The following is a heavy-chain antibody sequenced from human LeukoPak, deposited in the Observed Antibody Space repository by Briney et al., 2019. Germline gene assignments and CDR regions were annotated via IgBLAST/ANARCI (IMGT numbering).Heavy chain of an antibody. V-gene: IGHV4-34*01. CDR2: INHSGST. CDR3: ARLPGQWLVKDY. Sequence: SETLSLTCAVYGGSFSGYYWSWIRQPPGKGLEWIGEINHSGSTNYNPSLKSRVTISVDTSKNQFSLKLSSVTAADTAVYYCARLPGQWLVKDYWGQGTLVTVSS. J-gene: IGHJ4*02. D-gene: IGHD6-19*01. CDR1: GGSFSGYY.